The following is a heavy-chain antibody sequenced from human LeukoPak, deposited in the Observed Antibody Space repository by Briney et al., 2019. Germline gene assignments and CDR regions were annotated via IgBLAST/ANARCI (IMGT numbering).Heavy chain of an antibody. CDR3: ARHNGWAFDI. Sequence: PSETLSLTCAVYGGSFSGWWSWIRQPPGKGLEWIGEIHHSGGTKYNPSLRSLDTISVDTSKRQISLKMTSVTAADTAIYYCARHNGWAFDIWGQGTVATVSS. V-gene: IGHV4-34*01. J-gene: IGHJ3*02. CDR1: GGSFSGW. D-gene: IGHD2-15*01. CDR2: IHHSGGT.